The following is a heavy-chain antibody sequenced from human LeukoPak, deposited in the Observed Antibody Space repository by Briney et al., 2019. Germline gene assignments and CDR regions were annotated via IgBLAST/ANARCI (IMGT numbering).Heavy chain of an antibody. CDR2: INSNSGGT. V-gene: IGHV1-2*02. Sequence: ASVTVSFKASGYTFTGYYMHWVRQAPGQGLEWMGWINSNSGGTNYAQKFQGRVTMTRDTSISTAYMELSRLRSDDTAVYYCARAKYDFWSGYYPLDYWGQGTLVTVSS. J-gene: IGHJ4*02. CDR3: ARAKYDFWSGYYPLDY. D-gene: IGHD3-3*01. CDR1: GYTFTGYY.